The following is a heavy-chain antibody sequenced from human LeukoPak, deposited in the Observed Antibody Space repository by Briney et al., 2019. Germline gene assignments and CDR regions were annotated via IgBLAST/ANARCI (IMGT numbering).Heavy chain of an antibody. CDR1: GFTFSSYA. CDR2: ISGSGGST. V-gene: IGHV3-23*01. Sequence: GGSLRLSCAASGFTFSSYAMSWVRQAPGKGLEWVSTISGSGGSTYYAHSVKGRFTISRDNSKNTLYLQMNSLRAEDTAVYYCAKAPLTRYGDYVGVAVGMDYWGQGTLVTVSS. D-gene: IGHD4-17*01. J-gene: IGHJ4*02. CDR3: AKAPLTRYGDYVGVAVGMDY.